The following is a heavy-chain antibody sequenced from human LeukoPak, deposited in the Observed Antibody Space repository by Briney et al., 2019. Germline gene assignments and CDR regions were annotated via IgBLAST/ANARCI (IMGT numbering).Heavy chain of an antibody. V-gene: IGHV4-4*07. CDR1: GGSISSYY. J-gene: IGHJ6*02. Sequence: SETLSLTCTVSGGSISSYYWSWIRQPAGKGLEWIGRIYTSGSTNYNPSLKSRVTMSVDTSKNQFSLKLSSVTAADTAVYYCAREGTYYYGSGSYYNVGYYYYGMDVWGQGTTVTVSS. D-gene: IGHD3-10*01. CDR3: AREGTYYYGSGSYYNVGYYYYGMDV. CDR2: IYTSGST.